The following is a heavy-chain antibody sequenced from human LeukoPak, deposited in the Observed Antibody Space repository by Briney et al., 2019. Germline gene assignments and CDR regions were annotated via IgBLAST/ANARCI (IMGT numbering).Heavy chain of an antibody. CDR1: GYSISSAFY. Sequence: SETLSLTCAVSGYSISSAFYWGWIRQSPGKGLEWIGTIHYSGSTSYNPSLKSRVTISVDTSKSQFSLKLRSVTAADTAVYYCARGFRGDNFDYWGQGTLVTVSS. CDR3: ARGFRGDNFDY. V-gene: IGHV4-38-2*01. J-gene: IGHJ4*02. D-gene: IGHD7-27*01. CDR2: IHYSGST.